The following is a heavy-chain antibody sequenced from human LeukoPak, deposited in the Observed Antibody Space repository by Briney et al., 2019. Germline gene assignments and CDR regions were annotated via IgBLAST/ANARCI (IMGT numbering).Heavy chain of an antibody. CDR1: GYTFTGYY. D-gene: IGHD1-26*01. CDR3: ARVGMGATFTTSYFDY. J-gene: IGHJ4*02. CDR2: INPNSGGT. V-gene: IGHV1-2*04. Sequence: ASVQVSCKASGYTFTGYYMHWVRQAPGQGLEWMGWINPNSGGTNYAQKFQGWVTMTRDTSISTAYMELSRLRSDDTAVYYCARVGMGATFTTSYFDYWGQGTLVTVSS.